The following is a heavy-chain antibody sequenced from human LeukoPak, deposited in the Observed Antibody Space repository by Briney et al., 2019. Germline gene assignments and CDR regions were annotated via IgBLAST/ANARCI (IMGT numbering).Heavy chain of an antibody. CDR2: ISAYNGNT. D-gene: IGHD2-2*01. Sequence: EASVKVSCKASGYTFTSYGISWVRQAPGQGLEWMGWISAYNGNTNYAQKLQGRVTMTTDTSTTTAYMELRSLRSDDTAVYYCARVGPQIVVVPAARYSGYDTLFDYWGQGTLVTVSS. V-gene: IGHV1-18*01. J-gene: IGHJ4*02. CDR1: GYTFTSYG. CDR3: ARVGPQIVVVPAARYSGYDTLFDY.